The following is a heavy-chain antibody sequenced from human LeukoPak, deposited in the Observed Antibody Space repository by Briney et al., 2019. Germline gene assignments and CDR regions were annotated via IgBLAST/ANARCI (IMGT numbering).Heavy chain of an antibody. V-gene: IGHV3-49*03. D-gene: IGHD3-22*01. CDR2: IRSKAYGGTT. J-gene: IGHJ4*02. CDR1: GFTFGDYA. CDR3: TRDGGPYYDSGGYLKATFDY. Sequence: GSLRLSCTASGFTFGDYAMSWFRQAPGKGLEWVGFIRSKAYGGTTEYAASVKGRFTISRDDSKSIAYLQMNSLKTEDTAVYYCTRDGGPYYDSGGYLKATFDYWGQGTLVTVSS.